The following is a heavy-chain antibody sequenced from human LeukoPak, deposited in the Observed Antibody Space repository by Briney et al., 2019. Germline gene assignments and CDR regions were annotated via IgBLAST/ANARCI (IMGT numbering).Heavy chain of an antibody. J-gene: IGHJ4*02. D-gene: IGHD3-3*01. CDR1: GFTFSSYS. CDR2: IRSSSSTI. V-gene: IGHV3-48*01. Sequence: GGSLRLSCAASGFTFSSYSMNWVRQAPGKGLEWVSYIRSSSSTIYYADSVKGRFTISRDNAKKSLYLQMNSLRAEATAVYYCARAGRFEFYYDFWSGYYDYWGQGTLVTVSS. CDR3: ARAGRFEFYYDFWSGYYDY.